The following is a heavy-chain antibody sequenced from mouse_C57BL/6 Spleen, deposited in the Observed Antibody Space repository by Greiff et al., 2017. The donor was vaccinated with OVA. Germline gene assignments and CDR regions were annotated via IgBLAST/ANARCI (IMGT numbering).Heavy chain of an antibody. J-gene: IGHJ4*01. Sequence: QVQLQQSGAELVKPGASVKISCKASGYAFSSYWMNWVKQRPGKGLEWIGQIYPGDGDTNYNGKFKGKATLTADKSSSTAYMQLSSLTSEDSAVDFGARGDDYDQVYARDYWGQGTSVTVSS. CDR2: IYPGDGDT. CDR3: ARGDDYDQVYARDY. CDR1: GYAFSSYW. D-gene: IGHD2-4*01. V-gene: IGHV1-80*01.